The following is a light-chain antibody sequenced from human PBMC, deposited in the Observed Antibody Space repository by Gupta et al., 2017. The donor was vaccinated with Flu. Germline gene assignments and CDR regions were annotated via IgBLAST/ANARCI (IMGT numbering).Light chain of an antibody. V-gene: IGKV1-39*01. CDR2: AGS. J-gene: IGKJ4*01. CDR1: QTIYNY. CDR3: QQGDIVPIT. Sequence: DIQMTQSPLSLSASVGDRVTIACRSSQTIYNYVNWYQQKPGTAPKLLIYAGSDLQTDVPSRFSGSGFGTEFTLTISGLQPEDFATYYCQQGDIVPITFGGGTRVEIK.